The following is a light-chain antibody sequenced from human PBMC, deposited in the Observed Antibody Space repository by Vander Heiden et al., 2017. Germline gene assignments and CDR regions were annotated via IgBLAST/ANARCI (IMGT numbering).Light chain of an antibody. CDR2: DAS. Sequence: VLTQSPATLSLSPGERATLPCRASQSVSSYLAWYQQKPGQAPRLLIYDASNRATGIPARFGGSGSGTDFTLTISSLEPEDFAVYYCQQSSNWPPIFGQGTKLEIK. J-gene: IGKJ2*01. CDR1: QSVSSY. V-gene: IGKV3-11*01. CDR3: QQSSNWPPI.